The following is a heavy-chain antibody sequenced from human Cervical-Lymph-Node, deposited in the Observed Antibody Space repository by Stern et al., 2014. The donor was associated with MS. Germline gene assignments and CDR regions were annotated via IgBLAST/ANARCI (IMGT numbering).Heavy chain of an antibody. CDR3: ARANYDFWSGYPDFHYYGMDV. J-gene: IGHJ6*02. CDR2: ISYGGSNK. D-gene: IGHD3-3*01. Sequence: VQLVESGGGVVQPGRYLRLSCAASGFTFSSYAMHWVRQAPGKGLEWVAVISYGGSNKYYADSVKGRFTISRDNSKNTLYLQMNSLRAEDTAVYYCARANYDFWSGYPDFHYYGMDVWGQGTTVTVSS. CDR1: GFTFSSYA. V-gene: IGHV3-30-3*01.